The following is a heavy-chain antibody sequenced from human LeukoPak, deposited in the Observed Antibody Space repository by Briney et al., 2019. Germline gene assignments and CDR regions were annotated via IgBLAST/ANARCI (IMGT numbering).Heavy chain of an antibody. CDR1: GFTFDDYG. CDR3: ARGGLSGYSYADDAFDI. Sequence: GGSPRLSCAASGFTFDDYGMSWVRQAPGKGLEWVSGINWNGGSTGYADSVKGRFTISRDNAKNSLYLQMNSLRAEDTALYYCARGGLSGYSYADDAFDIWGQGTMVTVSS. D-gene: IGHD5-18*01. CDR2: INWNGGST. V-gene: IGHV3-20*04. J-gene: IGHJ3*02.